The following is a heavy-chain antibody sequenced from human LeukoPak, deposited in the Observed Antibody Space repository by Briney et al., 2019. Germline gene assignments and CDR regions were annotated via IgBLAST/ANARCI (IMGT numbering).Heavy chain of an antibody. CDR2: IRYDGSNK. V-gene: IGHV3-30*02. CDR1: GFTFSSYG. D-gene: IGHD6-13*01. J-gene: IGHJ6*03. Sequence: GGSLRLSCAASGFTFSSYGMHWVRQAPGKGLEWVAFIRYDGSNKYYADSVKGRFTISRDNSRNTLYLQMNSLRAEDTAVYYCAKDKEQQLVYYYMDVWGKGTTVTDSS. CDR3: AKDKEQQLVYYYMDV.